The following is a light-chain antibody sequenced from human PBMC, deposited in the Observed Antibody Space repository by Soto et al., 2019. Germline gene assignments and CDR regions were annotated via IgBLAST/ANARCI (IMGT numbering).Light chain of an antibody. CDR2: EVS. J-gene: IGLJ1*01. V-gene: IGLV2-8*01. CDR3: GTWDTSLSAYV. Sequence: QSALTQPPSASGSPGQSVTISCTGTSSDVGKYDYVSWFQHHPGKAPKLIIYEVSKRPSGVPDRFSGSKSGSTASLTVSGLQTGDEADYYCGTWDTSLSAYVFGTGTKVTVL. CDR1: SSDVGKYDY.